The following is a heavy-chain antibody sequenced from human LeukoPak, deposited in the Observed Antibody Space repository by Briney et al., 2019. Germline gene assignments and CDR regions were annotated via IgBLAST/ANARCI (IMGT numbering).Heavy chain of an antibody. J-gene: IGHJ4*02. CDR3: ANDRPHPSAEPTNFDY. CDR2: INGGGSRT. Sequence: GGSLRLSCAASGFTFSSYAMSWVRQAPGKGLEWVSAINGGGSRTYYADSVKGWFIISRDNSKNTLYLQMNSLRAEDTAVYYCANDRPHPSAEPTNFDYWGQGTLITVSS. D-gene: IGHD1-14*01. V-gene: IGHV3-23*01. CDR1: GFTFSSYA.